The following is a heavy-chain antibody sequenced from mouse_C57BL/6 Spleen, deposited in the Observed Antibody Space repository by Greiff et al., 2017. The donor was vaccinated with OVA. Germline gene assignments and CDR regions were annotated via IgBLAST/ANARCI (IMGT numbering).Heavy chain of an antibody. CDR2: IYPGSGST. Sequence: QVQLQQPGAELVKPGASVKMSCKASGYTFTSYWITWVKQRPGQGLEWIGDIYPGSGSTNYNEKFKSKATLTVDTSSSTAYMQLSSLTSEDSAVYYCARRRGGNYAWFAYWGQGTLVTVSA. V-gene: IGHV1-55*01. CDR1: GYTFTSYW. J-gene: IGHJ3*01. D-gene: IGHD2-1*01. CDR3: ARRRGGNYAWFAY.